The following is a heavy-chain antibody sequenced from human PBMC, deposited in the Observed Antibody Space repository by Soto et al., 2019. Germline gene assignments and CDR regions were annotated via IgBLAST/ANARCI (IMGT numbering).Heavy chain of an antibody. CDR1: GDTFTSYY. CDR3: ARVYCSGGSFYGIDY. CDR2: INASDGT. J-gene: IGHJ4*02. V-gene: IGHV1-46*01. D-gene: IGHD2-15*01. Sequence: QVQLVQSGAEVKKPGASVKISCKASGDTFTSYYMHWVRQAPGQGLEWMGIINASDGTSYAQKFQARVTMTRETSTSTVYMELSSLRSEDTAVYYCARVYCSGGSFYGIDYWGQGTLVTVSS.